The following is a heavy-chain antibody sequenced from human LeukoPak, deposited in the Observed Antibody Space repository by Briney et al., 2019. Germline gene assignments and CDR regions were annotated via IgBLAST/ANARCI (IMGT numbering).Heavy chain of an antibody. CDR1: GFTFSSYA. V-gene: IGHV3-30*04. J-gene: IGHJ4*02. Sequence: GGSLRLSCAASGFTFSSYAMHWVRQAPGKGLEWVAVISYDGSNKYYADSVKGRFTISRDNSKNTLYLQMNSLRAEDTAVYYCARLWVAVYDYWGQGTLVTVSS. CDR2: ISYDGSNK. CDR3: ARLWVAVYDY. D-gene: IGHD6-19*01.